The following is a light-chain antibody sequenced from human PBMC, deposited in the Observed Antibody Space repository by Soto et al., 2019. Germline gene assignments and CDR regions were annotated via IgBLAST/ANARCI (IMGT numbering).Light chain of an antibody. CDR2: DAS. Sequence: EIVLTQSPATLSLSPGERATLSCRASQSVSTYLAWYQQKPGLSPRLLIYDASNRATGIPARFSGSGSGTDFTRTISSLEPEDFAVYYWQQRSNWPLTFGGGTKVAIK. V-gene: IGKV3-11*01. CDR1: QSVSTY. J-gene: IGKJ4*01. CDR3: QQRSNWPLT.